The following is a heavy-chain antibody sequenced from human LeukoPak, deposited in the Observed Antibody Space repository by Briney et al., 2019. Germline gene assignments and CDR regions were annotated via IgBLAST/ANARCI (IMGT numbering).Heavy chain of an antibody. CDR2: IDPSDSYT. CDR3: ARHSHCGGDCYFDY. J-gene: IGHJ4*02. Sequence: GESLKISCQASGYSFSNYWISWVRQMPGKGLEWMGRIDPSDSYTNYNPSFEGHVTISVDRSISTAYLQWSSLKASDTAIYYCARHSHCGGDCYFDYWGRGTLVTVSS. V-gene: IGHV5-10-1*01. D-gene: IGHD2-21*02. CDR1: GYSFSNYW.